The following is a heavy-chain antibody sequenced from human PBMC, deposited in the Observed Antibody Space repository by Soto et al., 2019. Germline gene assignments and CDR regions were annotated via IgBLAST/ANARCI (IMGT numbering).Heavy chain of an antibody. V-gene: IGHV1-3*01. J-gene: IGHJ5*02. CDR2: INAGNGNT. Sequence: ASVKVSCKASGYTFTSYAMHWVRQAPGQRLEWMGWINAGNGNTKYSQKFQGRVTITRDTSASTAYMELSSLRSEDTAVYYCARDWRIAAHNWFDPWGQGTLVTVS. D-gene: IGHD6-13*01. CDR1: GYTFTSYA. CDR3: ARDWRIAAHNWFDP.